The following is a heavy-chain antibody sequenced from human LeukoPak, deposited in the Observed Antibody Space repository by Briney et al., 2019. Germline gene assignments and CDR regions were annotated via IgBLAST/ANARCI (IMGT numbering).Heavy chain of an antibody. D-gene: IGHD4/OR15-4a*01. Sequence: GGSLRLSCAVSGFTVSTNSMSWVRQAPGKGLEWVSFIYSDNTHYSDSVKGRFTISRDNSKNTLYLQMNSLRAEDTAVYYCARRAGAYSHPYDYWGQGTLVTVSS. CDR2: IYSDNT. J-gene: IGHJ4*02. CDR1: GFTVSTNS. V-gene: IGHV3-53*01. CDR3: ARRAGAYSHPYDY.